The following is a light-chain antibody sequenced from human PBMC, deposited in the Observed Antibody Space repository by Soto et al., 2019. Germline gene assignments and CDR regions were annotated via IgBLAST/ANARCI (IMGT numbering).Light chain of an antibody. CDR3: RSHTSSRTYV. CDR1: SSDIGGYNS. Sequence: QSALTQPASVSGSPGQSITISCTGISSDIGGYNSVSWYQQHPGKAPKLMIYEVTNRPSGVSNRFSGSESGNTASLTISGLQAEDEADYYCRSHTSSRTYVFGTGTKLTVL. J-gene: IGLJ1*01. CDR2: EVT. V-gene: IGLV2-14*01.